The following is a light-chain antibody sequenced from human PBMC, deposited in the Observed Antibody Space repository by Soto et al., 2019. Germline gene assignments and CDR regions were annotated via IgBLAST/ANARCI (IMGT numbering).Light chain of an antibody. CDR2: GNS. Sequence: QSVLTQPPSVSGAPGQRVTISCTGSSSNIGAGYDVKWYQQLPGTAPKLLIHGNSNRPSGVPDRFSGSKSGNSASLAITGLQAEDEADYYCQSYYSSLSGWVFGGGTKLTVL. V-gene: IGLV1-40*01. CDR1: SSNIGAGYD. CDR3: QSYYSSLSGWV. J-gene: IGLJ3*02.